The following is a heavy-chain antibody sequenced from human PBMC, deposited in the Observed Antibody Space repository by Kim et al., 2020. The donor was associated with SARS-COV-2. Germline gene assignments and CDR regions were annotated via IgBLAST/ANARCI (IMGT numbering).Heavy chain of an antibody. V-gene: IGHV4-4*02. CDR3: ARAGRSYDFWSGSNWFDP. Sequence: SETLSLTCAVSGGSISSSNWWSWVRQPPGKGLEWIGEIYHSGSTNYNPSLKSRVTISVDKSKNQFSLKLSSVTAADTAVYYCARAGRSYDFWSGSNWFDPWGQGTLVTVSS. D-gene: IGHD3-3*01. CDR2: IYHSGST. J-gene: IGHJ5*02. CDR1: GGSISSSNW.